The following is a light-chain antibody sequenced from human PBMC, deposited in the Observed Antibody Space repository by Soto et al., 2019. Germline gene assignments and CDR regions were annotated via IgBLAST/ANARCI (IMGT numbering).Light chain of an antibody. Sequence: DIQMTQSPSSLSASVGDRVTLTCRASQTVSGYLNWYKQKPGKAPRLLIYAASTLQDGVPSRFCGCESGTHFTLTINGLQPEDFGTYFCQQIFTAWWTFGQGTTVEVK. CDR3: QQIFTAWWT. CDR1: QTVSGY. V-gene: IGKV1-39*01. J-gene: IGKJ1*01. CDR2: AAS.